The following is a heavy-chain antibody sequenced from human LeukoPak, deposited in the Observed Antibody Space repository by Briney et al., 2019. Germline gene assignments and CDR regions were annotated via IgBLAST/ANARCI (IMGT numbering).Heavy chain of an antibody. D-gene: IGHD3-10*01. CDR3: AKDQAVVIKYYFDY. Sequence: GGSLRLSCAASGFTFSTYAMSWVRQPPGKGLELVSAISASGGNTYYADSVKGRFTISRDNSKNTLYLQLNSLKAEDTAVYYCAKDQAVVIKYYFDYWGQGTLVTVSS. J-gene: IGHJ4*02. V-gene: IGHV3-23*01. CDR2: ISASGGNT. CDR1: GFTFSTYA.